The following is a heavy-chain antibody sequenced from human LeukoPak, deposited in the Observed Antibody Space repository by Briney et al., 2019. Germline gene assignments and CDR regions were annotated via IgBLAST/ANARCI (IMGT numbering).Heavy chain of an antibody. CDR1: GGSIISYY. J-gene: IGHJ4*02. CDR2: IYYNGST. D-gene: IGHD4-17*01. Sequence: SETLSLTCTVSGGSIISYYWGWIWQPPGKGLEWIGYIYYNGSTNYNPSLKSRVTISVDTSKNQFSLKLSSVTAADTAVYYCARSGAYKSPPAYWGQGSLVTVSS. V-gene: IGHV4-59*01. CDR3: ARSGAYKSPPAY.